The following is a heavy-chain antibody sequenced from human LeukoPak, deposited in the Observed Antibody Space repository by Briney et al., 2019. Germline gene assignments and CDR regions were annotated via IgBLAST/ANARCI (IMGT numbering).Heavy chain of an antibody. CDR1: GGSFSGYY. CDR2: INHSGST. J-gene: IGHJ4*02. V-gene: IGHV4-34*01. CDR3: ARAEAAVLDY. D-gene: IGHD6-13*01. Sequence: KSSETLSLTCAVYGGSFSGYYWSWIRQPPGKGLEWIGEINHSGSTNYNPSLKSRVTISVDTSKNQFSLKLSSVTAADTAVYYCARAEAAVLDYWGQGTLVTVSS.